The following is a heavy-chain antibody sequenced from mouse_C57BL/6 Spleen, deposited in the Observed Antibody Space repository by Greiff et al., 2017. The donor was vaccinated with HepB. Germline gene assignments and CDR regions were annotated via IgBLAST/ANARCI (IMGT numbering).Heavy chain of an antibody. CDR2: INPGSGGT. CDR3: ARRRDYGYFDV. J-gene: IGHJ1*03. V-gene: IGHV1-54*01. CDR1: GYAFTNYL. Sequence: LVESGAELVRPGTSVKVSCKASGYAFTNYLIEWVKQRPGQGLEWIGVINPGSGGTNYNEKFKGKATLTADKSSSTAYMQLSSLTSEDSAVYFCARRRDYGYFDVWGTGTTVTVSS.